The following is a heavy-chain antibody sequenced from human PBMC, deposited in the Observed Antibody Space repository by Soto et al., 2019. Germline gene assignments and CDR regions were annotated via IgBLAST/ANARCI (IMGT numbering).Heavy chain of an antibody. D-gene: IGHD4-17*01. CDR1: GFTFSSYG. V-gene: IGHV3-33*01. CDR2: IWYDGSNK. Sequence: QVQLVESGGGVVQPGRSLRLSCAASGFTFSSYGMHWVRQAPGKGLEWVAVIWYDGSNKYYADSVKGRFTISRDNSKNTLYLQMNGLRAEDTAVYYCARRREDYEDLSRFYFDYWGQGTLVTVSS. CDR3: ARRREDYEDLSRFYFDY. J-gene: IGHJ4*02.